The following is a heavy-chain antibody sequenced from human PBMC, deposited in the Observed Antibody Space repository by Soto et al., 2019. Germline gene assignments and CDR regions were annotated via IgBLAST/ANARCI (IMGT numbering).Heavy chain of an antibody. CDR1: GGSFSGYY. D-gene: IGHD3-10*01. CDR3: ARGRYYYGSGSYYMRADYYYYMDV. V-gene: IGHV4-34*01. CDR2: INHSGST. J-gene: IGHJ6*03. Sequence: SETLSLTCAVYGGSFSGYYWSWIRQPPGKGLEWIGEINHSGSTNYNPSLKSRVTISVDTSKNQFSLKLSSVTAADTAVYYCARGRYYYGSGSYYMRADYYYYMDVWGKGTTVTVSS.